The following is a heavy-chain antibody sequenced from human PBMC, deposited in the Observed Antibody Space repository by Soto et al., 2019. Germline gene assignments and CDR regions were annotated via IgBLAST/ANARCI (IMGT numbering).Heavy chain of an antibody. J-gene: IGHJ6*02. V-gene: IGHV1-18*01. CDR3: AREEEVTMVRGGYSYYYYGMDV. Sequence: ASVKVSCKASGYTFTSYGISWVRQAPGQGLEWMGWISAYNGNTNYAQKLQGRVTMTTDTSTSTAYMELRSLRSDDTAVYYCAREEEVTMVRGGYSYYYYGMDVWGQGTTVTVSS. CDR2: ISAYNGNT. D-gene: IGHD3-10*01. CDR1: GYTFTSYG.